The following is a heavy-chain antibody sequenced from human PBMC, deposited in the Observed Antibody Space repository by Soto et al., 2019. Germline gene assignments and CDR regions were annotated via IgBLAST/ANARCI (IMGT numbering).Heavy chain of an antibody. CDR3: ANLIDNGNSFDY. CDR2: ILFPGGTT. V-gene: IGHV3-23*01. J-gene: IGHJ4*01. Sequence: GGSLRLSCAASGFTFTNYAMTWVRQAPGKGLEWVSVILFPGGTTYYADSVKGRFTIPRNNSKKTPYLQMNSLRAEDTAFYYWANLIDNGNSFDYWGHGTLVTVSS. CDR1: GFTFTNYA. D-gene: IGHD1-7*01.